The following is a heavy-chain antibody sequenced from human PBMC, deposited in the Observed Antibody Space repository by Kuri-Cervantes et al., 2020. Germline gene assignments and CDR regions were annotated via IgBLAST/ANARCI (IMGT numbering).Heavy chain of an antibody. CDR3: ARGESDIVVVPAAIHKDY. CDR2: ISSSSSTI. Sequence: GESLKISCAASGFTFSTYSMNWVRQAPGKGLEWVSYISSSSSTIYHADSAKGRFTISRDNAKNSLYLQMNSLRDEDTAVYYCARGESDIVVVPAAIHKDYWGQGTLVTVSS. D-gene: IGHD2-2*01. V-gene: IGHV3-48*02. CDR1: GFTFSTYS. J-gene: IGHJ4*02.